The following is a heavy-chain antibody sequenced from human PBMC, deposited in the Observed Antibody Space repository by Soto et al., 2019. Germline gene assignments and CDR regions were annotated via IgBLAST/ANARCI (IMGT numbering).Heavy chain of an antibody. V-gene: IGHV1-3*01. D-gene: IGHD2-2*01. J-gene: IGHJ4*02. CDR2: INAGNGNT. Sequence: ASVKVSCKASGYTFTSYAMHWVRQAPGQRLEWMGWINAGNGNTKYSQKFQGRVTITRDTSASTAYMELSSLRSEDTAVYYCARNLYCSSTSCYGVVFDDWGQGTLVTVSS. CDR3: ARNLYCSSTSCYGVVFDD. CDR1: GYTFTSYA.